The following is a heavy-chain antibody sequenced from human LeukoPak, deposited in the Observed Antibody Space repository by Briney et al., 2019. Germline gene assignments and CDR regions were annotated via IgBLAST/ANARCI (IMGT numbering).Heavy chain of an antibody. Sequence: PGGSLRLSCSASGFTFSAYTMNWVRQAPGQGLEWVSYISSGSSSVYYADSVKGRFTISRDNAKNSLYLQMNSLRAEDTAVYYCVRPADYNAGDYWGQGTLVTVSS. V-gene: IGHV3-48*01. J-gene: IGHJ4*02. CDR2: ISSGSSSV. CDR3: VRPADYNAGDY. D-gene: IGHD5-12*01. CDR1: GFTFSAYT.